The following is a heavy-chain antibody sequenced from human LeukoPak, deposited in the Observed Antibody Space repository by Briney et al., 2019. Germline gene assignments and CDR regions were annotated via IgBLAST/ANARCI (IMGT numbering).Heavy chain of an antibody. CDR3: ARFGGAVAGYFDY. Sequence: PGGSLRLSCAASGFTVSSNYMSWVRRAPGKGLEWVSVIYSGGSTYYADSVKGRFTISRDNSKNTLYLQMNSLGAEDTAVYYCARFGGAVAGYFDYWGQGTLVTVSS. J-gene: IGHJ4*02. D-gene: IGHD6-19*01. CDR2: IYSGGST. V-gene: IGHV3-53*01. CDR1: GFTVSSNY.